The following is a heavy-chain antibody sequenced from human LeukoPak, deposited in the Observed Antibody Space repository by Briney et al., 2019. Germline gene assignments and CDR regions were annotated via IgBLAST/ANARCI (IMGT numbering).Heavy chain of an antibody. CDR1: GFTFSSYG. CDR3: AHQYQLLGSYYYYGMDV. V-gene: IGHV3-30*02. J-gene: IGHJ6*02. Sequence: PGGSLRLSCAVSGFTFSSYGMHWLRQPPGKGLEWVAFIRYAGSNKYYADTVKGRFTISRASAQSTLDLQMNSLRAEDTAVYYRAHQYQLLGSYYYYGMDVWGQGTTVTVSS. CDR2: IRYAGSNK. D-gene: IGHD2-2*01.